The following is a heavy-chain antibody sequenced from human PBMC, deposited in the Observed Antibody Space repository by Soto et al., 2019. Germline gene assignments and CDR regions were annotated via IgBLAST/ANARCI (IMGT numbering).Heavy chain of an antibody. CDR2: ISAYNGNT. V-gene: IGHV1-18*04. D-gene: IGHD3-16*01. CDR3: ARVPLPYDYVWGTPNLWFDY. CDR1: GYTFTSYG. J-gene: IGHJ4*02. Sequence: QVQLVQSGAEVKKPGASVKVSCKASGYTFTSYGISWVRQAPGQGLEWMGWISAYNGNTNYAQKLQGRVTMTTDTSTSTAYMELRSLRSDDTAVYYCARVPLPYDYVWGTPNLWFDYWGQGTLVTVSS.